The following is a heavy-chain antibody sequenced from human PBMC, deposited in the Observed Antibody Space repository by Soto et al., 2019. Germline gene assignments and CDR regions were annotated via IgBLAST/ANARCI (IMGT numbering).Heavy chain of an antibody. D-gene: IGHD2-21*01. CDR3: ARDLGHCIDTKCFEGVNYYYYAMDV. CDR1: GGSISSYY. J-gene: IGHJ6*02. Sequence: PSETLSLTCTVSGGSISSYYWSWIRQPPGKGLEWIGYIYYSGSTGSTNYTPSLKSRVTISADTSKNHFSLKLNSVTVADTAIYYCARDLGHCIDTKCFEGVNYYYYAMDVWGQGTTVTVSS. V-gene: IGHV4-59*12. CDR2: IYYSGSTGST.